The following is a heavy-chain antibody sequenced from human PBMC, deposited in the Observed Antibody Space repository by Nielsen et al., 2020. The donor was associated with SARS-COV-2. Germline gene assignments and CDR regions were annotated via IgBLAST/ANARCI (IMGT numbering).Heavy chain of an antibody. CDR3: ARHLGRRWNFDY. CDR1: GGSISSYY. V-gene: IGHV4-59*08. D-gene: IGHD4-23*01. CDR2: IDYSGNT. Sequence: SETLSLTCTVSGGSISSYYWTWIRQPPGKGLEWIGYIDYSGNTNYNPSLKSRVIISVDTSKNLFSLKLSSVTAADTAVYYCARHLGRRWNFDYWGQGTLVTVSS. J-gene: IGHJ4*02.